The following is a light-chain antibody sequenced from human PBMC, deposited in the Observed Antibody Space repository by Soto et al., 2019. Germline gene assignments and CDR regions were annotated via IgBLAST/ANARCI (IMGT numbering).Light chain of an antibody. Sequence: SALTQPASVSGSPGQSITISCTGTGSDVGGNNYVSWYQQHPGKAPKLMIYDVTHRPSGVSNRFSGSKSGNTASLTISGLQDEDEADYHCSSYTSTSTYVFGTGTKVTVL. V-gene: IGLV2-14*01. CDR3: SSYTSTSTYV. J-gene: IGLJ1*01. CDR2: DVT. CDR1: GSDVGGNNY.